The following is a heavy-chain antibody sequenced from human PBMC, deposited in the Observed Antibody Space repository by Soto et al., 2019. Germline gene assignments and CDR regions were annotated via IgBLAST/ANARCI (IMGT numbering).Heavy chain of an antibody. CDR3: AHQSFPAHIGAAYYFDY. CDR1: GFSLSTSGVG. V-gene: IGHV2-5*01. D-gene: IGHD6-25*01. Sequence: SGPTLVNPTQTLTLTCTISGFSLSTSGVGVGWIRQPPGKALEWLTLIYWNDDTRYSPSLRNRLTITKDTSKNQVVLTMTNMDPVDTATYYCAHQSFPAHIGAAYYFDYWGQGNMVTVSS. CDR2: IYWNDDT. J-gene: IGHJ4*02.